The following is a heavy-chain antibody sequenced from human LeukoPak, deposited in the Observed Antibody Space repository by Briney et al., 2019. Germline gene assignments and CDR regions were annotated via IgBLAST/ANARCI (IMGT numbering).Heavy chain of an antibody. CDR3: ARPPRV. CDR1: GGSISNYY. J-gene: IGHJ4*02. V-gene: IGHV4-59*01. Sequence: SETLSLTCTVSGGSISNYYWSWIRQPPGKGLEWIGYIYYSGSTSSGSTSYNPSLKSRVTISIDTSKNQFSLKVTSVTPADTALYYCARPPRVWGQGTLVTVSS. CDR2: IYYSGSTSSGST.